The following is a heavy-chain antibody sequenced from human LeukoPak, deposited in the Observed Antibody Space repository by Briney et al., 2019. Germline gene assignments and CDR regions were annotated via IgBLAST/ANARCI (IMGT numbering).Heavy chain of an antibody. CDR2: IYTSGST. J-gene: IGHJ3*02. D-gene: IGHD6-19*01. CDR1: GGSISSGSYY. CDR3: ARGDSSGWYPGAFDI. Sequence: SETLSLTCTVSGGSISSGSYYWGWIRQPAGRGLEWIGSIYTSGSTYYNPSLKSRVTISVETSKNQFSLKLSSVHAAATAVDSRARGDSSGWYPGAFDIWGQGTMVTVSS. V-gene: IGHV4-61*02.